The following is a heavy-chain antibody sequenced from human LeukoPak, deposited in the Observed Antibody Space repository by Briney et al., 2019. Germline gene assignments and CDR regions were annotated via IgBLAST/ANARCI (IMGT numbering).Heavy chain of an antibody. D-gene: IGHD2-2*01. V-gene: IGHV3-23*01. J-gene: IGHJ5*02. CDR2: ISGSGGST. CDR3: AKDPHIVVEPATPDDWFDP. CDR1: GFIFSSYA. Sequence: GGSLRLSCAASGFIFSSYAMSWVRQAPGKGLEWVSTISGSGGSTYYADSVKGRFTISRDNSKNTVSMQMDRLKAEDTAVYYCAKDPHIVVEPATPDDWFDPWGQGTLVTVSA.